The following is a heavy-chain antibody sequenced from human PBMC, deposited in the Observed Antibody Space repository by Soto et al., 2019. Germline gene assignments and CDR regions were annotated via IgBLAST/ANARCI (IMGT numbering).Heavy chain of an antibody. V-gene: IGHV3-7*03. J-gene: IGHJ5*02. CDR1: GFVFSDFW. CDR3: ARDRYFASPSCDLYNWFAP. Sequence: EVLLVESGGDLVHPGGSLRLSCAASGFVFSDFWMTWVRQAPGKGLEWVANIKQDGSEKYYVDSVKGRFTISRDNAKNSLYPKMNGLRAGDTAVYYCARDRYFASPSCDLYNWFAPWGREPWSPSPQ. D-gene: IGHD2-2*01. CDR2: IKQDGSEK.